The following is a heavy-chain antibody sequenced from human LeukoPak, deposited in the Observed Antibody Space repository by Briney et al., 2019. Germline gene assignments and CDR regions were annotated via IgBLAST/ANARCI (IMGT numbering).Heavy chain of an antibody. Sequence: PGGSLTLACPASGFTFTNAWMTWVRQAPGKGLEWVGRIKSKGDGETTDYAAPVKGRFFMSRDDAEATLYLQMNSPQADDTAVYYCATDLGLTMIRGVIVHWGQGALVTVSS. CDR2: IKSKGDGETT. CDR3: ATDLGLTMIRGVIVH. D-gene: IGHD3-10*01. J-gene: IGHJ1*01. V-gene: IGHV3-15*01. CDR1: GFTFTNAW.